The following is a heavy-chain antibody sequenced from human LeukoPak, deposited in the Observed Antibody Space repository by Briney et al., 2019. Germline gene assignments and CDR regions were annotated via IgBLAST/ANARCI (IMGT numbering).Heavy chain of an antibody. CDR2: IYHSGST. CDR3: ARGTVVVPAARDYYYYGMDV. D-gene: IGHD2-2*01. Sequence: SETLSLTCAVSGGSISSSNWWSWVRQPPGKGLEWIGEIYHSGSTNYNPSLKSRVTIPVDKSKSQFSLKLSSVTAADTAVYYCARGTVVVPAARDYYYYGMDVWGKGTTVTVSS. CDR1: GGSISSSNW. V-gene: IGHV4-4*02. J-gene: IGHJ6*04.